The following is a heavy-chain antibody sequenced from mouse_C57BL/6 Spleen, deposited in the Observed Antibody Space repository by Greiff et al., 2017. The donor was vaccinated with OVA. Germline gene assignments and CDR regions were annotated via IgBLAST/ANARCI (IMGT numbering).Heavy chain of an antibody. V-gene: IGHV2-9-1*01. D-gene: IGHD1-1*01. Sequence: QVQLQQSGPGLVAPSQSLSITCTVSGFSLTSYAISWVRQPPGKGLEWLGVIWTGGGTNYNSALKSRLSISKDNSKSPVFVKRNSLQTDETARYDCARMYYYGSSRNVDGWGTGTTVTVTA. CDR3: ARMYYYGSSRNVDG. CDR2: IWTGGGT. CDR1: GFSLTSYA. J-gene: IGHJ1*03.